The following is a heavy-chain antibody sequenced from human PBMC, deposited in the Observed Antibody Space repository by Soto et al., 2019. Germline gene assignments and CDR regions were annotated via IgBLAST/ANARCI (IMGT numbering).Heavy chain of an antibody. V-gene: IGHV3-53*04. J-gene: IGHJ4*02. Sequence: EVQLVESGGGLVQPGGSLRLSCAASGFSVSNNYMTWVRQAPGKGLELVSVIYSGGNTYYADSVEGRFTVSRHHSKNTLYLEMNRLRPEDTAVYYCTREDDSGNWLCYWGQGTLVTVSA. CDR1: GFSVSNNY. CDR2: IYSGGNT. CDR3: TREDDSGNWLCY. D-gene: IGHD3-10*01.